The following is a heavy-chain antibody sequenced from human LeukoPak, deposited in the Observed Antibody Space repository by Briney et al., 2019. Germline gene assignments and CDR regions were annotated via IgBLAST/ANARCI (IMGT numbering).Heavy chain of an antibody. J-gene: IGHJ4*02. CDR2: ISGSGVST. CDR1: GFTFNSYG. Sequence: PGGTLRLSCAASGFTFNSYGMNWVRQAPGKGLQWVSGISGSGVSTYYADSVRGRFTISRDNSKNTLYLQMNSLRAEDTAVYYCAKGTGTTEQFDYWGQGTLVTVSS. D-gene: IGHD1-1*01. CDR3: AKGTGTTEQFDY. V-gene: IGHV3-23*01.